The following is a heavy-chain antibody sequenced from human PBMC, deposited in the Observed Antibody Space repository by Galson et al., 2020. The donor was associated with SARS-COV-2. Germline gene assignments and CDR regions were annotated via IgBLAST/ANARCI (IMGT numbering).Heavy chain of an antibody. CDR2: IYYSGST. J-gene: IGHJ5*02. CDR3: ARHGGLTGDRGWFDP. Sequence: SETLSLTCTVSGGSISSSSYYWGWIRQPPGKGLEWIGSIYYSGSTYYNPSLKSRVTISVDTSKNQFSLKLSSVTAADTAVYYCARHGGLTGDRGWFDPWGQGTLVTVSS. D-gene: IGHD7-27*01. V-gene: IGHV4-39*01. CDR1: GGSISSSSYY.